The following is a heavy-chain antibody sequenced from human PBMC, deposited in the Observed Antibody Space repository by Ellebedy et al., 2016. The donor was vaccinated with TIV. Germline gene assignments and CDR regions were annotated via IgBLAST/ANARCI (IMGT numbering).Heavy chain of an antibody. CDR1: GFTVSSNY. D-gene: IGHD6-13*01. CDR2: ISYSGDLM. J-gene: IGHJ4*02. CDR3: ARLGVIAAAGASDY. Sequence: PGGSLRLSCAASGFTVSSNYMSWFRQAPGKGPEWVSYISYSGDLMYYADSVKGRFTTSRDNAENSLYLQMNSLRAEDTAVYYCARLGVIAAAGASDYWGQGTLVIVSS. V-gene: IGHV3-11*01.